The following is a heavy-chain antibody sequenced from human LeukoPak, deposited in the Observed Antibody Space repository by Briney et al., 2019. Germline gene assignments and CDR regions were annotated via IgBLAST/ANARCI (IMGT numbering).Heavy chain of an antibody. V-gene: IGHV1-18*01. CDR1: GYTFTSYG. CDR3: ARDASALSRYFDWISPRGPFDY. D-gene: IGHD3-9*01. J-gene: IGHJ4*02. CDR2: ISAYNGNT. Sequence: ASVKVSCKASGYTFTSYGISWVRQAPGQGLEWMGWISAYNGNTNYAQKLQGRVTMTTDTSTSTAYMELRSLRSDDTAVYYCARDASALSRYFDWISPRGPFDYWGQGTLVTVSS.